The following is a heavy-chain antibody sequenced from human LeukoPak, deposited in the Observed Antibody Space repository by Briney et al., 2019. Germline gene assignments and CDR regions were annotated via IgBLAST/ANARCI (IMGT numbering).Heavy chain of an antibody. J-gene: IGHJ4*02. CDR3: AKSSGRDYFDS. V-gene: IGHV3-23*01. Sequence: GGSLRLSCAASGFTLSSYAMNWVRRAPGKGLEWVSAISDSGYGTYYADSVKGRFTISRDNSENTLYLQMNSLRAEDTAVYYCAKSSGRDYFDSWGQGTLVTVSS. D-gene: IGHD1-26*01. CDR1: GFTLSSYA. CDR2: ISDSGYGT.